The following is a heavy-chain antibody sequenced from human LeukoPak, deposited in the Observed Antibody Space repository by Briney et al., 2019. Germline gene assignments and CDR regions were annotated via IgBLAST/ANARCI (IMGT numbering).Heavy chain of an antibody. V-gene: IGHV4-59*11. J-gene: IGHJ4*02. CDR2: TYYSGST. CDR3: AKVRIAVAGTPEAGDY. CDR1: GGSISSHY. Sequence: PSETLSLTCAVSGGSISSHYWSWIRQPPGKGLEWIGYTYYSGSTNYDPSLKSRVTISVDTSKNQFSLKLSSVTAADTAVCYCAKVRIAVAGTPEAGDYWGQGTLVTVSS. D-gene: IGHD6-19*01.